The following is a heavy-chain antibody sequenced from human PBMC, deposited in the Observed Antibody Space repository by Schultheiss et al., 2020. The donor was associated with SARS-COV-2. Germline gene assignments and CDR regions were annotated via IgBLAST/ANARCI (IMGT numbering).Heavy chain of an antibody. Sequence: SETLSLTCTVSGGSVSSGSYYWSWIRQPPGKGLEWIGEINHSGSTNYNPSLKSRVTISVDTSKNQFSLKLSSVTAADTAVYYCARGLNLVRSSSEGLRLTDYGMDVWGQGTTVTVSS. CDR3: ARGLNLVRSSSEGLRLTDYGMDV. CDR1: GGSVSSGSYY. CDR2: INHSGST. J-gene: IGHJ6*02. D-gene: IGHD3-9*01. V-gene: IGHV4-39*07.